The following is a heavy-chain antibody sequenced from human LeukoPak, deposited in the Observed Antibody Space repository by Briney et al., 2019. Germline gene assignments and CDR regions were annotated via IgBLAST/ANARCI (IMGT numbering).Heavy chain of an antibody. CDR2: IYYSGST. Sequence: SSETLSLTCTVSGGSISSSSYYWGWIRQPPGKGLEWIGRIYYSGSTYYNPSLKSRVTISVDTSKNQFSLKLSSVTAADTAVYYCARQPAVITFGGVIVPYYFDYWGQGTLVTVSS. CDR1: GGSISSSSYY. V-gene: IGHV4-39*01. D-gene: IGHD3-16*02. J-gene: IGHJ4*02. CDR3: ARQPAVITFGGVIVPYYFDY.